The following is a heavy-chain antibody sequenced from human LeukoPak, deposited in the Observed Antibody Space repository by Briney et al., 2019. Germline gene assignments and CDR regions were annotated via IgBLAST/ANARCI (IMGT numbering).Heavy chain of an antibody. CDR3: ARARASYDSRDDAFDI. Sequence: GGSLRLSCVASGFTFSSYDMHWVRQATGKGLEWVSAIGTAGDTYYPGSVKGRFTISRENAKNSLHLQMNSLRAGDTAVYYCARARASYDSRDDAFDIWGQGTMVTVSS. CDR1: GFTFSSYD. CDR2: IGTAGDT. V-gene: IGHV3-13*01. D-gene: IGHD3-22*01. J-gene: IGHJ3*02.